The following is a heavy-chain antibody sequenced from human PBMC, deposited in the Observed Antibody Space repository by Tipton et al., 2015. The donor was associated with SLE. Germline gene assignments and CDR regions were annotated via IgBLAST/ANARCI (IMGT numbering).Heavy chain of an antibody. CDR1: GGSISLTSFN. D-gene: IGHD3-10*01. CDR3: ARTDYYGLAGN. Sequence: TLSLTCTVSGGSISLTSFNWGWIRQPPGKGLEWIGCVFHTGNTYYNPSLKSRVTISVDTSKNQFSLRLTSVTAADTAVYYCARTDYYGLAGNWGQGTLVTVSS. V-gene: IGHV4-39*07. J-gene: IGHJ4*02. CDR2: VFHTGNT.